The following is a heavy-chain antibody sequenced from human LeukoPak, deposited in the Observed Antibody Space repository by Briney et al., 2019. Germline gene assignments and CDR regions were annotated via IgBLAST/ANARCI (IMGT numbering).Heavy chain of an antibody. V-gene: IGHV4-38-2*01. Sequence: SETLSLTCAVSGYSISSGYYWGWIRQPPGKGLEWIGSIYHSGSTYYNPSLKSRVTISVDTSKNQFSLKLSSVTAADTAVYYCARVGGRNGNYYYYYMDVWGKGTTVTVSS. CDR2: IYHSGST. CDR3: ARVGGRNGNYYYYYMDV. D-gene: IGHD3-16*01. J-gene: IGHJ6*03. CDR1: GYSISSGYY.